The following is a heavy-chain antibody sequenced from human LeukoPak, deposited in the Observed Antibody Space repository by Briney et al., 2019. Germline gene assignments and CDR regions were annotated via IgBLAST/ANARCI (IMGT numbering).Heavy chain of an antibody. CDR3: ARDSPLYSSSWYGMDV. CDR2: ISYDGSNK. J-gene: IGHJ6*02. CDR1: GFTFSSYG. D-gene: IGHD6-13*01. Sequence: GGSLRLSCAASGFTFSSYGMHWVRQAPGKGLEWVAVISYDGSNKYYADSAKGRLTISRDNSKNTLYLQMNSLRAEDTAVYYCARDSPLYSSSWYGMDVWGQGTTVTVSS. V-gene: IGHV3-30*19.